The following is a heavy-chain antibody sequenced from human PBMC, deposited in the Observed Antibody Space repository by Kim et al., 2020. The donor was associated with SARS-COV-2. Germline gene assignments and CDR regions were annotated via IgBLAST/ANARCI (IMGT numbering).Heavy chain of an antibody. CDR1: GFTFSSYA. Sequence: GGSLRLSCAASGFTFSSYAMSWVRQAPGKGLEWVSAISGSGGSTYYADSVKGRFTISRDNSKNTLYLQMNSLRAEDTAVYYCAKVPGSGWYVGWFDPWGQGTLVTVSS. J-gene: IGHJ5*02. V-gene: IGHV3-23*01. D-gene: IGHD6-19*01. CDR2: ISGSGGST. CDR3: AKVPGSGWYVGWFDP.